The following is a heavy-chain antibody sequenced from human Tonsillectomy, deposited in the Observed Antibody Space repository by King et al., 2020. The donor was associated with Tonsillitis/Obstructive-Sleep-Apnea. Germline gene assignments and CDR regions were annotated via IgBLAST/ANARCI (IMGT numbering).Heavy chain of an antibody. Sequence: TLKESGPTLVKPTQTLTLTCTFSGFSLSTSGVGVGWIRQPPGKALQWLALIYWDDDKRYSPSLKSRLTITKDTSKNQVVLAMTNMDPVDTATYYCAFRQEDCSSTSCYPYEVGWFDPWGQGTLVTVSS. D-gene: IGHD2-2*01. J-gene: IGHJ5*02. CDR2: IYWDDDK. V-gene: IGHV2-5*02. CDR1: GFSLSTSGVG. CDR3: AFRQEDCSSTSCYPYEVGWFDP.